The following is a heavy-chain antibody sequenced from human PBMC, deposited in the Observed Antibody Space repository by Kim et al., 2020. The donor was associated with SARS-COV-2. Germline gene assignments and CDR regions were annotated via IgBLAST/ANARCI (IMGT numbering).Heavy chain of an antibody. CDR3: AKDQPAGVTGNRPFDY. Sequence: GGSLRLSCAASGFTFSTYAVSWVRQVPGKGLEWVSTISGGGGTTHYADSVKGRFTISRDNSKNTLYLQMNGLRADDTAVYYCAKDQPAGVTGNRPFDYWGQGTLVTISS. CDR1: GFTFSTYA. V-gene: IGHV3-23*01. CDR2: ISGGGGTT. D-gene: IGHD2-21*02. J-gene: IGHJ4*02.